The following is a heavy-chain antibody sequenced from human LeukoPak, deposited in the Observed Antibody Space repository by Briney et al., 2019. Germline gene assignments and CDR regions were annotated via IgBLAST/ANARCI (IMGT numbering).Heavy chain of an antibody. V-gene: IGHV1-46*01. Sequence: ASVKVSCKASGYTFSNYYMHWVRQAPGQGLEWMGIINPSGGSTSYAQKFQGRVTMTRDTSTSIVYMELSSLKSEDTAVYYCARGAQSPRGRFDPWGQGTLVTVPS. D-gene: IGHD3-16*01. CDR2: INPSGGST. CDR1: GYTFSNYY. CDR3: ARGAQSPRGRFDP. J-gene: IGHJ5*02.